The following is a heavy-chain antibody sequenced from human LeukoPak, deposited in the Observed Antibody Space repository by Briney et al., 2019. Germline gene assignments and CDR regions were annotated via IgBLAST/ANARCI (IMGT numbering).Heavy chain of an antibody. CDR3: ARERQWAFDI. D-gene: IGHD6-19*01. CDR2: ISSSSSYI. CDR1: GFTFSGYN. Sequence: GGSLRLSCAASGFTFSGYNMNWVRQAPGKGLQWVSSISSSSSYIYYADSVKGRFTTSRDNAKNSLYLQMNSLRAEDTAVYYCARERQWAFDIWGQGTMVTVSS. J-gene: IGHJ3*02. V-gene: IGHV3-21*01.